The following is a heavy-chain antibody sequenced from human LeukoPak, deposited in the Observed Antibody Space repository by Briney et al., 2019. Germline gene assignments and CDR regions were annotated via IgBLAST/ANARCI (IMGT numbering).Heavy chain of an antibody. CDR2: ISAYNGNT. D-gene: IGHD2-2*02. CDR3: ARGHSTLAAIARYYYYGMDV. V-gene: IGHV1-18*01. J-gene: IGHJ6*02. Sequence: GASVKVSCKASGYTFTTYDINWVRQAPGQGLEWMGWISAYNGNTNYAQKLQGRVTMTTDTSTSTAYMELRSLRSDDTAVYYCARGHSTLAAIARYYYYGMDVWGQGTTVTVSS. CDR1: GYTFTTYD.